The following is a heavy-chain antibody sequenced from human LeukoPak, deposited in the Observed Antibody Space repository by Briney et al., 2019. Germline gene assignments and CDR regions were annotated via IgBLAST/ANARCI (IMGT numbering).Heavy chain of an antibody. J-gene: IGHJ4*02. Sequence: SETLSLTCTVSGGSITSGTYSWAWIRQPPGKGLELIATIHYSGSSYYYNPSLESRVTISLDPPSNQFSLKLSSVTAEDTAFYYCARQSGSGYYYFDQWGQGTRVTVSS. CDR1: GGSITSGTYS. CDR2: IHYSGSSY. D-gene: IGHD3-22*01. V-gene: IGHV4-39*01. CDR3: ARQSGSGYYYFDQ.